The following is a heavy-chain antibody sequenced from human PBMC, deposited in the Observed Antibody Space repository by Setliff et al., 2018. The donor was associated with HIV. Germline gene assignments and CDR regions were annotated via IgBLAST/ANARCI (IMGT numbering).Heavy chain of an antibody. J-gene: IGHJ2*01. CDR1: GFNFNDYA. CDR3: AKKVAGVNWYFDL. D-gene: IGHD6-19*01. V-gene: IGHV3-9*01. CDR2: ISWNSGSI. Sequence: GGSLRLSCAASGFNFNDYAMHWVRQAPGEGLEWVSGISWNSGSIGYADSVKGRFSISRDNAKDSVYLQMNSLRTEDTAFYYCAKKVAGVNWYFDLWGRGTLVTVSS.